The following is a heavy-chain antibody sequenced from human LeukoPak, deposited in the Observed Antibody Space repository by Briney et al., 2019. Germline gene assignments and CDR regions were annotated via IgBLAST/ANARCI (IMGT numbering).Heavy chain of an antibody. V-gene: IGHV4-4*07. D-gene: IGHD2/OR15-2a*01. CDR2: IYASGST. J-gene: IGHJ4*02. CDR3: ARDFYGDDGHHPSDY. Sequence: PSETLSLTCSVSGGSISNYYWNWIRQPAGKGLEWIGRIYASGSTNYNPSLKSRVTISMDKSKNHFSLNLKSVTAADTGFYYCARDFYGDDGHHPSDYWGQGIQVTVSS. CDR1: GGSISNYY.